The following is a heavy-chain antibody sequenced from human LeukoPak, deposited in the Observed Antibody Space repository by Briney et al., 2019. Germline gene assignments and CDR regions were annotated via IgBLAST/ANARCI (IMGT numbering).Heavy chain of an antibody. CDR2: IYHSGST. CDR1: GGSISSYY. J-gene: IGHJ1*01. V-gene: IGHV4-38-2*02. CDR3: ARVYISAAGRPYFQH. D-gene: IGHD6-13*01. Sequence: SETLSLTCTVSGGSISSYYWGWIRQPPGKGLEWIGSIYHSGSTYYNPSLKSRVTISVDTSKNRFSLKLSSVTAADTAVYYCARVYISAAGRPYFQHWGQGTLVTVSS.